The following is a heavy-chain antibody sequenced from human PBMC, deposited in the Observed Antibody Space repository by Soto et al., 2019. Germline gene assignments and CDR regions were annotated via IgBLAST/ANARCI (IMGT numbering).Heavy chain of an antibody. CDR2: TYYRSRWYN. D-gene: IGHD3-3*01. CDR1: GDRVARTSVA. CDR3: ARAYDVFWSGSQDALDI. V-gene: IGHV6-1*01. J-gene: IGHJ3*02. Sequence: HSQTLSLTCAISGDRVARTSVAWEWIRQSASRSLEWLGLTYYRSRWYNDYGVSVKSRITINPDTSKNQFSRQLNSVTPEDTAGFYCARAYDVFWSGSQDALDIWGQGTMVTVSS.